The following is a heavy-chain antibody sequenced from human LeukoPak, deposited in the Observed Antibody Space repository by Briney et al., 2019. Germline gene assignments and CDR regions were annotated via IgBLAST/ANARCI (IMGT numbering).Heavy chain of an antibody. Sequence: PSETLSLTCTVSVGSISSYYWGWIRQPPGKGLEWIGSIYHSGSTYYNPSLKSRVTISVDTSKNQFSLKLSSVTAADTAVYYCARQTTVTNWGQGTLVTVSS. CDR1: VGSISSYY. J-gene: IGHJ4*02. CDR2: IYHSGST. D-gene: IGHD4-17*01. V-gene: IGHV4-38-2*02. CDR3: ARQTTVTN.